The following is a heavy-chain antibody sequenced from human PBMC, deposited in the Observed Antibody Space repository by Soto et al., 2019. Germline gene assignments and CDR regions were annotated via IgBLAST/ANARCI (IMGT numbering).Heavy chain of an antibody. J-gene: IGHJ5*02. CDR3: AKGYLLRSYGDYSWFDP. CDR2: ISWNSGSI. Sequence: EVQLVESGGGLVQPGRSLRLSCAASGFTFDDYAMHWVRQAPGKGLEWVSGISWNSGSIGYADSVKGRFTISRDSAKNSLYLQMNSLRAEDTALYYCAKGYLLRSYGDYSWFDPWGQGTLVTVSS. V-gene: IGHV3-9*01. D-gene: IGHD4-17*01. CDR1: GFTFDDYA.